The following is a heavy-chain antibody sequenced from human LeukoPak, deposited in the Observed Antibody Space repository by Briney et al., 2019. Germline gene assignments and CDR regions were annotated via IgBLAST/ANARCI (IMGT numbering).Heavy chain of an antibody. CDR3: ATKRGQGTQLNYNWFDP. V-gene: IGHV3-23*01. CDR1: GFTFSSYA. J-gene: IGHJ5*02. D-gene: IGHD1-1*01. CDR2: ITGSGGST. Sequence: GGSLRLSCAASGFTFSSYAVSWVRQAPGKGLQWVSGITGSGGSTYYVDSVKGRFTISRDNSRSTLYLQMNSLRAEDTAIYYCATKRGQGTQLNYNWFDPWGQGTLVTVSS.